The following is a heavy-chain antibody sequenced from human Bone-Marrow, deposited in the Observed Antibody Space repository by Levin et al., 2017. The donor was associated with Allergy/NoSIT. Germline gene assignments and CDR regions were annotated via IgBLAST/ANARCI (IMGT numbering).Heavy chain of an antibody. CDR2: INPNGGVT. J-gene: IGHJ4*02. CDR1: GYILTGYY. CDR3: ARVGLRTGNSSGYYLSY. D-gene: IGHD3-22*01. Sequence: ASVKVSCKASGYILTGYYIHWVRQAPGQGLEWMGWINPNGGVTDYAQTFQGRVTMTRDTSISTVYMELTRLTSNDTAVYYCARVGLRTGNSSGYYLSYWGQGTLVTVSS. V-gene: IGHV1-2*02.